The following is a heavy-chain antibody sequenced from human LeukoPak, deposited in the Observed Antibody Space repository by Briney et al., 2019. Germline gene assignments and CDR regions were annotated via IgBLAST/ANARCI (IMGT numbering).Heavy chain of an antibody. D-gene: IGHD1-26*01. CDR2: ISSGGTTI. CDR1: GFTFSDYY. CDR3: ARQRGSYWSDC. V-gene: IGHV3-11*01. Sequence: GGSLRLSCAASGFTFSDYYKSWIRQAPGKGLEWVSYISSGGTTIYYADSVKGRFTISRGNAKNSLYPQMNSLRAEDTAVYYCARQRGSYWSDCWGQGTLVTVSS. J-gene: IGHJ4*02.